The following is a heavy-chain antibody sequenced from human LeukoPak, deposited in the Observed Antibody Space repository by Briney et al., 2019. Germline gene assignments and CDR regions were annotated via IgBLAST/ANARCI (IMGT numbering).Heavy chain of an antibody. D-gene: IGHD5-18*01. CDR2: IKQDGSEK. Sequence: GGSETLSCAASGFTFSSYWMNWVRQAPGKGLEWVANIKQDGSEKYCVDSVKGRFTISRDNAKNSLYLQMNNLRAEDTAVYYCARDPGYSYGRRFWYFDIWGRGKLCSVSS. V-gene: IGHV3-7*01. J-gene: IGHJ2*01. CDR1: GFTFSSYW. CDR3: ARDPGYSYGRRFWYFDI.